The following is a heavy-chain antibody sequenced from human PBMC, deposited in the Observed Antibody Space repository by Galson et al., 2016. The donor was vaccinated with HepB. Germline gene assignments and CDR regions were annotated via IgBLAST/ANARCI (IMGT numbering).Heavy chain of an antibody. J-gene: IGHJ4*02. CDR1: GYNFASHY. CDR2: IDPSDSLS. Sequence: QSGAEVKKPGESLTISCKGYGYNFASHYINWVRQMPGRGLEWMGRIDPSDSLSNYYPSFRGHVSFSADRSIATAYLRWSSLKASDTAMYYCATYRVGEPDFWGRGTLVTVSS. D-gene: IGHD3-16*01. V-gene: IGHV5-10-1*01. CDR3: ATYRVGEPDF.